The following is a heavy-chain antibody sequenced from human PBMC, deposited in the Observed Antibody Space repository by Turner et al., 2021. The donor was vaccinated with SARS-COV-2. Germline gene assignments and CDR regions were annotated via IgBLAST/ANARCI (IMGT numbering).Heavy chain of an antibody. CDR3: ARVYSSSSGKGVDY. J-gene: IGHJ4*02. CDR2: ISSSASTI. Sequence: EVQLVESGGGLVQPGGSLRPSCAASGFNFTTYEMNWVRQAPGKGLEWVSYISSSASTIYYADSVKGRFTISRDNAKNSLYLQMNSLRAEDTALYYCARVYSSSSGKGVDYWGQGTLVTVSS. D-gene: IGHD6-13*01. CDR1: GFNFTTYE. V-gene: IGHV3-48*03.